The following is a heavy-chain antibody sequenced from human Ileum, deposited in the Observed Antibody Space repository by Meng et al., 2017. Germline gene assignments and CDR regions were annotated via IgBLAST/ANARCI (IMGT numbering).Heavy chain of an antibody. CDR2: IYHSGST. CDR1: VGSISSINW. J-gene: IGHJ4*02. D-gene: IGHD4-23*01. CDR3: ARYILRWGYYFDY. V-gene: IGHV4-4*02. Sequence: HVPCQGVVQPSGNLSLTWSFSVGSISSINWWSWVRQPPVKGLEWIGEIYHSGSTNYNPSLKSRVTISVDKSKNQFSLKLSSVTAADTAVYYCARYILRWGYYFDYWGQGTLVTVSS.